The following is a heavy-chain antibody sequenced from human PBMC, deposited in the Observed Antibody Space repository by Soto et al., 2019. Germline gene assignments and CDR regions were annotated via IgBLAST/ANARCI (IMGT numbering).Heavy chain of an antibody. CDR1: GGTFSSYS. Sequence: QVQLVQSGAEVKKPGSSVKVSCKASGGTFSSYSINWVRQAPGQGLEWMGVIIPIFGTANYAQKFQGRVTITADESKSTASMELSSLRSKDTAVYYCARDGGRHSGGIDYWGQGTLVTVSS. J-gene: IGHJ4*02. CDR2: IIPIFGTA. V-gene: IGHV1-69*01. D-gene: IGHD1-26*01. CDR3: ARDGGRHSGGIDY.